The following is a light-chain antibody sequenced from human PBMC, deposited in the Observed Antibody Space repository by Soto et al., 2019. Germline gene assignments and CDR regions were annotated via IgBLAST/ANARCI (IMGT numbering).Light chain of an antibody. CDR1: ISDVGLYDY. CDR3: SSYTSDSPYV. V-gene: IGLV2-14*01. CDR2: AVS. Sequence: QSVLTQPASVSGSPGQSITISCTGTISDVGLYDYVSWYQQHPGKAPQLMIYAVSNRPSGVSNRFSASKSGNTASLFISGLQAEDEADYYCSSYTSDSPYVFGSGTKVTV. J-gene: IGLJ1*01.